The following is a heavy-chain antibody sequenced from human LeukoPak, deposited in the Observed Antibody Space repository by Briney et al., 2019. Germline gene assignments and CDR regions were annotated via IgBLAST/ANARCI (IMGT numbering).Heavy chain of an antibody. D-gene: IGHD4-17*01. Sequence: GASVKVSCKASGYTFTSYGISWVRQAPGQGLEWMGWINTNTGNPTYAQGFTGRFVFSLDTSVSTAYLQISSLKAEDTAVYYCARAFMTTATTHLYDFDYWGQGTLVTVSS. CDR1: GYTFTSYG. CDR2: INTNTGNP. J-gene: IGHJ4*02. CDR3: ARAFMTTATTHLYDFDY. V-gene: IGHV7-4-1*02.